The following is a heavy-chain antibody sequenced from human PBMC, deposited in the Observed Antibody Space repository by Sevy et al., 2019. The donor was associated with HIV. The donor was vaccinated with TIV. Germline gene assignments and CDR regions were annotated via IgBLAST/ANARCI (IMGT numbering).Heavy chain of an antibody. J-gene: IGHJ1*01. Sequence: XXYYNPSLKSRVTISVDTSKNHFSLKLTSVTAPXTAVYFCARIYXXXXXXXXXXXXWGQXILVTVSS. CDR3: ARIYXXXXXXXXXXXX. CDR2: XX. V-gene: IGHV4-39*02.